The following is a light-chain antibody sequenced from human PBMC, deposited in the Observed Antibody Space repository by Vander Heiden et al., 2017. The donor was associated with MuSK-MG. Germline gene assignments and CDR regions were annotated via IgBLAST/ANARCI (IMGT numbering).Light chain of an antibody. CDR1: SSDVGTYDL. J-gene: IGLJ2*01. V-gene: IGLV2-23*02. CDR3: CSYAGSSTVL. Sequence: QSALTQPASVSGSPGPSIPISCTGSSSDVGTYDLVSWYQQHPGKAPKLMIFEVYKRPPGVSIRFSGSKSGNTASLTISGLQAEDEADYYCCSYAGSSTVLFGGGTKLTVL. CDR2: EVY.